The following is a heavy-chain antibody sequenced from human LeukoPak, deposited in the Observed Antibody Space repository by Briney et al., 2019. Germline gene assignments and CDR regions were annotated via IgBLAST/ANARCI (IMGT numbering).Heavy chain of an antibody. CDR2: IASDGSST. CDR3: ARGAGYNYPYYFDY. D-gene: IGHD5-24*01. J-gene: IGHJ4*02. V-gene: IGHV3-74*01. CDR1: GFTFSSYW. Sequence: PGGSLRLSCAASGFTFSSYWMNWVRQAPGKGLVWVSRIASDGSSTTYADSVKGRFSISRDNAKNTLYLQMNSLRVEDTAVYYCARGAGYNYPYYFDYWGQGTLVTVSS.